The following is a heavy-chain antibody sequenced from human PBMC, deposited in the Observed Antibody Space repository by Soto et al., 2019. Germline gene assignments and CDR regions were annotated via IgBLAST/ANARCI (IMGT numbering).Heavy chain of an antibody. Sequence: ASVKVSCKASGYTFTSYAMHWVRQAPGQRLEWMGWINAGNGNTKYSQKFQGRVTITRDTSASTAYMELSSLRSEDTAVYYCARGRLLEPGYYYYYMDVWGKGTTVTVSS. D-gene: IGHD1-1*01. CDR3: ARGRLLEPGYYYYYMDV. CDR2: INAGNGNT. J-gene: IGHJ6*03. V-gene: IGHV1-3*01. CDR1: GYTFTSYA.